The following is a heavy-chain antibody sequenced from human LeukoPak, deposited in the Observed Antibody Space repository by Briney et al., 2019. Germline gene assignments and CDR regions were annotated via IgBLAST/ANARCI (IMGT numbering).Heavy chain of an antibody. CDR1: GYTFTGYY. Sequence: ASVKVSCKASGYTFTGYYLHWVRQAPGQGFEWMGWIHPKSGDTKYAPKFLGRVTLTRDTSTTIVYMELRWLTFDDTAVYYCSRGSGISYGGIDYWGQGTLVTVSS. CDR2: IHPKSGDT. CDR3: SRGSGISYGGIDY. J-gene: IGHJ4*02. D-gene: IGHD5-18*01. V-gene: IGHV1-2*02.